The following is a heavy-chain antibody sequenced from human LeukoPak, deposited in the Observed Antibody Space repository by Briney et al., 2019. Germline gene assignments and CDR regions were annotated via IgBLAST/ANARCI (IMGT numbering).Heavy chain of an antibody. CDR1: GYTFTSYD. Sequence: ASVKVSCKASGYTFTSYDINWVRQATGQGLEWMGWMNPNSGNTGYAQKFQGRVTMTRNTSIGTAYMELSSLRSEDTAVYYCARGLRNYDFWSGYYSPLPYYYYGMDVWGQGTTVTVSS. D-gene: IGHD3-3*01. CDR3: ARGLRNYDFWSGYYSPLPYYYYGMDV. J-gene: IGHJ6*02. V-gene: IGHV1-8*01. CDR2: MNPNSGNT.